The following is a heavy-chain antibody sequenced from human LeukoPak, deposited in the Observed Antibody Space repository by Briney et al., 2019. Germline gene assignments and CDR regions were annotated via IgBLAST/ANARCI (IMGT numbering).Heavy chain of an antibody. D-gene: IGHD3-16*01. V-gene: IGHV4-38-2*01. CDR2: LNHSGST. J-gene: IGHJ4*02. Sequence: SQTLSLTSAVSPYSTTGVFRGGWIRQTPGRGLEWIGSLNHSGSTSYNPSLKSRVTISVDTSKTQFSLRLSPLTAEGAGVYYCGRVGGNYSYGHYSVDYSGQGTLVTVSS. CDR1: PYSTTGVFR. CDR3: GRVGGNYSYGHYSVDY.